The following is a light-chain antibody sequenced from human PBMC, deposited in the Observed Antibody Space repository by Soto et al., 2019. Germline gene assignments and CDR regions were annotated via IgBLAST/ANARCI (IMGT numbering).Light chain of an antibody. CDR2: SSD. V-gene: IGLV1-44*01. Sequence: QSVLTQPPSAFGTPGQRDTISCSGSSSDIVSNTVDCYRQLPGTDPKLLICSSDQRPSGVPARYSGSKSGTSTSLAISGLQSEDEADDYCAAWDDSRSGHVVFGGGTQLTVL. CDR3: AAWDDSRSGHVV. J-gene: IGLJ2*01. CDR1: SSDIVSNT.